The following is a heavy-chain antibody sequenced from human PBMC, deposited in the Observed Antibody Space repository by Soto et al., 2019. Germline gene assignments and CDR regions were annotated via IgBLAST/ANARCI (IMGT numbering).Heavy chain of an antibody. Sequence: QVQLVQSGAEVKKPASWVKVCCKASGGTFNNYPITWVRQAPGEGLEWMGGSIPIFGTANYAQNFQGRVTISVDESTSTAYMELSSLRSEDTAVYYCARGRGYSGDDHYYYFDRDVWGQGTTVTVSS. D-gene: IGHD5-12*01. J-gene: IGHJ6*02. CDR1: GGTFNNYP. V-gene: IGHV1-69*01. CDR2: SIPIFGTA. CDR3: ARGRGYSGDDHYYYFDRDV.